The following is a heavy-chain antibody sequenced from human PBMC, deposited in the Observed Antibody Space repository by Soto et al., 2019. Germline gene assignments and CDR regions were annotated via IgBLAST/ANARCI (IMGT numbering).Heavy chain of an antibody. CDR3: ARGRGYFDWLLLAHFDY. CDR2: INHSGST. CDR1: GGSFSGYY. Sequence: SETLSLTCAVYGGSFSGYYWSWIRQPPGKGLEWIGEINHSGSTNYNPSLKSRVTISVDTSKNQFSPKLSSVTAADTAVYYCARGRGYFDWLLLAHFDYWGQGTLVTVSS. D-gene: IGHD3-9*01. V-gene: IGHV4-34*01. J-gene: IGHJ4*02.